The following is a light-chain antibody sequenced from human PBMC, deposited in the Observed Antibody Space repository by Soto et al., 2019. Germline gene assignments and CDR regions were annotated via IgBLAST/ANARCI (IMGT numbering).Light chain of an antibody. CDR2: DDH. Sequence: QSVLTQPPSVSAAPGQKVTISCSGSSSNIGKNYVSWYQHLPGTAPKLLIYDDHERPSGIPDRFSGSKSGTSATLGITGLQTGDEADYYCGTWDDSLTAAVFGGGTKLTVL. V-gene: IGLV1-51*01. J-gene: IGLJ7*01. CDR1: SSNIGKNY. CDR3: GTWDDSLTAAV.